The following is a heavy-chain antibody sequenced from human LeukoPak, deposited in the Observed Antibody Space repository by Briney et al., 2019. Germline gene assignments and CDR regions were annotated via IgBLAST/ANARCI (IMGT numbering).Heavy chain of an antibody. CDR2: ISSSGSTI. V-gene: IGHV3-48*03. CDR3: ARVSSGGDD. D-gene: IGHD2-15*01. CDR1: GFTFSRYG. Sequence: GGSLRLSCAASGFTFSRYGMNWVRQAPGKGLEWVAYISSSGSTIYYADLVKGRFTISRDNAKNSLYLQMNRLRVEDTAVYYCARVSSGGDDWGQGTLVTVSS. J-gene: IGHJ4*02.